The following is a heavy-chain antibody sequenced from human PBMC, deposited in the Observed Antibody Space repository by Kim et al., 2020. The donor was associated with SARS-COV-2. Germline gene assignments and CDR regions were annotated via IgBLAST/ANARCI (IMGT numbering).Heavy chain of an antibody. J-gene: IGHJ4*02. D-gene: IGHD1-7*01. V-gene: IGHV4-4*02. CDR3: ARFLLRTGTTAD. CDR2: IYHSGST. CDR1: GGSISSSNW. Sequence: LRETLSLTCAVSGGSISSSNWWSWVRQPPGKGLEWIGEIYHSGSTNYNPSLKSRVTISVDKSKNQFSLKLSSVTAADTAVYYCARFLLRTGTTADWGQGTLVTVSS.